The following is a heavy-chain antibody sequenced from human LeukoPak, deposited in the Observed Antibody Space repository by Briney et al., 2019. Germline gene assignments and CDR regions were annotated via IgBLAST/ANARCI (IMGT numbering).Heavy chain of an antibody. CDR3: ARDRRDVVVVAATRTDAFDI. Sequence: WASVKVSCKASGYTFTSYGISWVRQAPGQGLEWMGWISAYNGNTNYAQKLQGRVTTTTDTSTSTAYMELRSLRSDDTAVYYCARDRRDVVVVAATRTDAFDIWGQGTMVTVSS. CDR2: ISAYNGNT. D-gene: IGHD2-15*01. CDR1: GYTFTSYG. J-gene: IGHJ3*02. V-gene: IGHV1-18*01.